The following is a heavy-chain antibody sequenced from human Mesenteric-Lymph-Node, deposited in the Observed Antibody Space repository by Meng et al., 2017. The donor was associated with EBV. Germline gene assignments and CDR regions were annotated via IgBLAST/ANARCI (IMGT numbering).Heavy chain of an antibody. CDR2: ISAYNGDK. CDR3: SGAFSIFDYFVY. V-gene: IGHV1-18*01. J-gene: IGHJ4*02. CDR1: GYTFINYG. D-gene: IGHD3-10*01. Sequence: QVTWVSSGAEVMKPAASVKVSGKASGYTFINYGSNWVRQAPGQGLEWMGWISAYNGDKHYAQKFQGRVTMTRDTSTSTAYMELRSLRSDETGVYHWSGAFSIFDYFVYWGLGTLVTVSS.